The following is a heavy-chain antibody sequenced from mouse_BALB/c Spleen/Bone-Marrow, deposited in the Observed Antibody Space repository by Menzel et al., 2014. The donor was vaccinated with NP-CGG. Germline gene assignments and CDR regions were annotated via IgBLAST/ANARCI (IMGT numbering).Heavy chain of an antibody. V-gene: IGHV1-7*01. CDR1: GYTFTNCW. CDR2: INPSTGYT. J-gene: IGHJ3*01. CDR3: TRRAYGGSYGFAY. D-gene: IGHD1-1*01. Sequence: QVQLQQPGAERAKPGASVKMSCKASGYTFTNCWTHWVKQRPGQGLEWIGYINPSTGYTEYNQKFKDKATLTADKSSSTAYMQLSSLTSEDSSVFYCTRRAYGGSYGFAYWGQGTLVTVSA.